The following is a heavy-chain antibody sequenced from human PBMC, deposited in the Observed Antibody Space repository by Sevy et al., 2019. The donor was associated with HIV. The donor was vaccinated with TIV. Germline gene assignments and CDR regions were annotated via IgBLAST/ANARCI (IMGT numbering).Heavy chain of an antibody. CDR3: ARLNMRLSSGYYPRPFYFDY. CDR1: GGSFSGYY. CDR2: INHSGST. V-gene: IGHV4-34*01. Sequence: SETLSLTCAVYGGSFSGYYWSWIHQPPGKGLEWIGEINHSGSTNYNPSLKSRVTISVDTSKNQFSLKLSSVTAADTAVYYCARLNMRLSSGYYPRPFYFDYWGQGTLVTVSS. J-gene: IGHJ4*02. D-gene: IGHD3-22*01.